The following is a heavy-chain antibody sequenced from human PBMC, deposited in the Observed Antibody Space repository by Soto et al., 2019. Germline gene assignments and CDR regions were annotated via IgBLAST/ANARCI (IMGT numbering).Heavy chain of an antibody. D-gene: IGHD6-6*01. CDR1: GGSISSSNW. CDR3: ARDAYSSSSFGYLDAFDI. CDR2: IYHSGST. J-gene: IGHJ3*02. Sequence: QVQLQESGPGLVKPSGTLSLTCAVSGGSISSSNWWSWVRQPPGKGLEWIGEIYHSGSTNYNPSLKSRVTISVDKSKHQFSLKLSSVTAADTAVYYCARDAYSSSSFGYLDAFDIWGQGTMVTVSS. V-gene: IGHV4-4*02.